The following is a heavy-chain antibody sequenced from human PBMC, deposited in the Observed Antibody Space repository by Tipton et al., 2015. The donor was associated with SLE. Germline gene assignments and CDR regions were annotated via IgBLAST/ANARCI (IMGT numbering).Heavy chain of an antibody. Sequence: LRLSCAASGFTFSSYWMSWIRQPPGKGLEWIGEINHSGSTNYNPSIKSRITLSLDTSKNQFYLRVNSVTAADTAVYYCARGGGSYYDYWGQGTLVTVSS. CDR3: ARGGGSYYDY. CDR1: GFTFSSYW. D-gene: IGHD1-26*01. J-gene: IGHJ4*02. CDR2: INHSGST. V-gene: IGHV4-34*10.